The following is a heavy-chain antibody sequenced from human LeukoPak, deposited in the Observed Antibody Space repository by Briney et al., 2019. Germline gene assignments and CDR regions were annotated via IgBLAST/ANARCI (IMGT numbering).Heavy chain of an antibody. CDR2: IYTKGSA. D-gene: IGHD3-22*01. V-gene: IGHV4-4*07. Sequence: SETLSLTCTVPRGSLVTYYWSGLRQPAGEGLERIGRIYTKGSANYNPSLKSRVTISVDTSKNQFSLKLSSVTAADTAVYYCASEFTYDSSGYRPDAFDIWGQGTMVTVSS. J-gene: IGHJ3*02. CDR1: RGSLVTYY. CDR3: ASEFTYDSSGYRPDAFDI.